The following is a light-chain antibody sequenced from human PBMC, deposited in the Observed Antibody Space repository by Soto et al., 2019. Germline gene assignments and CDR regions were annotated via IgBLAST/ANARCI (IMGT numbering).Light chain of an antibody. Sequence: QSALTQPASVSGSPGQSITISCTGTSSDVGGYKYVSWYQQHPGKAPKLIIYEVSNRPSGISNRFSGSKSGNTASLTISGLQAEDEADYFCNSRTLRNTVIFGGGTKLTVL. V-gene: IGLV2-14*01. CDR2: EVS. J-gene: IGLJ2*01. CDR1: SSDVGGYKY. CDR3: NSRTLRNTVI.